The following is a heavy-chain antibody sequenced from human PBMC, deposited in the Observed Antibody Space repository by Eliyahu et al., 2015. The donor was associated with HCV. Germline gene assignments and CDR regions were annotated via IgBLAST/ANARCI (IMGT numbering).Heavy chain of an antibody. D-gene: IGHD5-24*01. V-gene: IGHV4-39*01. CDR3: ARLRRDGYNYGVGWFDP. CDR2: IYYSGST. CDR1: GGSISSSSYY. Sequence: QLQLQESGPGLVKPSETLSLTCTVSGGSISSSSYYWGWIRQPPGKGLEWIGSIYYSGSTYYNPSLKSRVTISVDTSKNQFSLKLSSVTAADTAVYYCARLRRDGYNYGVGWFDPWGQGTLVTVS. J-gene: IGHJ5*02.